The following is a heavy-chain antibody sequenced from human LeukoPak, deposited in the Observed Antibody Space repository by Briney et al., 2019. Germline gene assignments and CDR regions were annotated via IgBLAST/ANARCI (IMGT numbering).Heavy chain of an antibody. J-gene: IGHJ4*02. D-gene: IGHD4-11*01. CDR1: GGTFSSYA. Sequence: SVKVSCKASGGTFSSYAISWVRQAPGQGLEWMGGIIPIFGTANYAQKFQGRVTLTADESTSTAYMELSSLRSEDTAVYYCARENDYTKALDYWGQGTLVTVSS. CDR3: ARENDYTKALDY. V-gene: IGHV1-69*13. CDR2: IIPIFGTA.